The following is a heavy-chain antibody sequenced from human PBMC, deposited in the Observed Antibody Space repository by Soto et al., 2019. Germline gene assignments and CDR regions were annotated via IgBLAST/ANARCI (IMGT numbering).Heavy chain of an antibody. D-gene: IGHD2-15*01. CDR3: ARLVIGYCSGGSCYSEIDYYYGMDV. CDR2: IYHSGST. CDR1: GGSISSSNW. Sequence: KTSETLSLTCAVSGGSISSSNWWSWVRQPPGKGLEWIGEIYHSGSTNYNPSLKSRVTISVDKSKNQFSLKLSSVTAADTAVYYCARLVIGYCSGGSCYSEIDYYYGMDVWGQGTTVTVSS. J-gene: IGHJ6*02. V-gene: IGHV4-4*02.